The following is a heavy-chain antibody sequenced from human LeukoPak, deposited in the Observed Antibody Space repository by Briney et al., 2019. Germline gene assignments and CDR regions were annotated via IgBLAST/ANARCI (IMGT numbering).Heavy chain of an antibody. CDR3: ARHRGVILDY. D-gene: IGHD3-16*02. CDR2: IYTSGST. CDR1: GGSISSGSYY. V-gene: IGHV4-61*02. Sequence: SETLSLTCTVSGGSISSGSYYWSWIRQPAGKGLEWIGRIYTSGSTNHNPSLKSRVTISVDTSKNQFSLKLSSVTAADTAVYYCARHRGVILDYWGQGTLVTVSS. J-gene: IGHJ4*02.